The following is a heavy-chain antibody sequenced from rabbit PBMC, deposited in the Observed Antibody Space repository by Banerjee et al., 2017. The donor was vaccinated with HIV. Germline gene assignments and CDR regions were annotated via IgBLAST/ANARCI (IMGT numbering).Heavy chain of an antibody. Sequence: QSLEESGGDLVKPGASLTLTCTAAGFSVSRYWMCWVRQAPGKGLEWIACIGAGSSGSTYYASWAKGRFTISKTSSTTVTLQMTSLTAADTATYFCARDLAGVIGWNFNFWGPGTLVTVS. D-gene: IGHD4-1*01. CDR3: ARDLAGVIGWNFNF. CDR2: IGAGSSGST. CDR1: GFSVSRYW. V-gene: IGHV1S40*01. J-gene: IGHJ4*01.